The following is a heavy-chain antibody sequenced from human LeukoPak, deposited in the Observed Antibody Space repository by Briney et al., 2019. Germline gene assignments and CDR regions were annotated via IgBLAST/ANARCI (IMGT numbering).Heavy chain of an antibody. V-gene: IGHV4-39*07. Sequence: PSETLSLTCPVSGGSINSSTYFWGWIRQPPGKGLEWIASIHSSGSTHYNPSLRSRVTISVDTSKNQFSLKLSSVTAADTAVYYCARDIHQYSYGYGGVLLGFDYWGPGTLVTVSS. CDR3: ARDIHQYSYGYGGVLLGFDY. CDR1: GGSINSSTYF. J-gene: IGHJ4*02. CDR2: IHSSGST. D-gene: IGHD5-18*01.